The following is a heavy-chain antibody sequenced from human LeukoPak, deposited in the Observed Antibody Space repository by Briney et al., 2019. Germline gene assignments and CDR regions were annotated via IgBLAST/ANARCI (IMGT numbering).Heavy chain of an antibody. J-gene: IGHJ4*02. CDR3: ARDRQLQYFDY. Sequence: GGSLRVSCAASGFTFRNHGMHWVRQAPGKGLEWVAVIWYDGSNQLYADSVKGRFTISRDNSKNTLHLQMNSLRAEDTAVYYCARDRQLQYFDYWGQGTLVTVSS. D-gene: IGHD3-9*01. CDR2: IWYDGSNQ. CDR1: GFTFRNHG. V-gene: IGHV3-33*01.